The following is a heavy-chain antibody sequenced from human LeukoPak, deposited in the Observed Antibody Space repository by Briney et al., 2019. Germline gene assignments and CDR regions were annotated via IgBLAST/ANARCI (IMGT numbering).Heavy chain of an antibody. V-gene: IGHV3-21*01. D-gene: IGHD1-1*01. Sequence: PGGSLRLSCAASGFNLNSYMLNWVRQAPGKGLEWVSSISSTGSYIYYADSVKGRFTISRDNPGNVVYLQMDSLRAEDTAVYYCTRVAQSGPTGWFDPWGQGTLVTVSS. CDR1: GFNLNSYM. CDR3: TRVAQSGPTGWFDP. J-gene: IGHJ5*02. CDR2: ISSTGSYI.